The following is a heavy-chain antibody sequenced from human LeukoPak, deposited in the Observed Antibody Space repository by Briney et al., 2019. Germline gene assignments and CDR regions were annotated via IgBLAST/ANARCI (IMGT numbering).Heavy chain of an antibody. V-gene: IGHV3-21*01. D-gene: IGHD1-1*01. Sequence: PGGSLRLSCAASGFNLNSYMLNWVRQAPGKGLEWVSSISSTGSYIYYADSVKGRFTISRDNPGNVVYLQMDSLRAEDTAVYYCTRVAQSGPTGWFDPWGQGTLVTVSS. CDR1: GFNLNSYM. CDR3: TRVAQSGPTGWFDP. J-gene: IGHJ5*02. CDR2: ISSTGSYI.